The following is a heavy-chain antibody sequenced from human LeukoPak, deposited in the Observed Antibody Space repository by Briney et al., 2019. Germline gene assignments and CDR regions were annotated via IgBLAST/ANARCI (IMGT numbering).Heavy chain of an antibody. D-gene: IGHD6-13*01. CDR3: AKDRQYSSSWYRDYYYYYMDV. J-gene: IGHJ6*03. Sequence: PGGSLRLSCAASGFTFSSYVMDWVRQAPGKGLEWVAAISYDGSNKYYADSVKGRFTISRDNSKNTLYLQMNSLRAEDTAVYYCAKDRQYSSSWYRDYYYYYMDVWGKGTTVTISS. CDR2: ISYDGSNK. CDR1: GFTFSSYV. V-gene: IGHV3-30*04.